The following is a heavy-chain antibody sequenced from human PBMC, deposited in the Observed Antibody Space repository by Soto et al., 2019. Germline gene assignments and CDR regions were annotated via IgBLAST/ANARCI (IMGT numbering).Heavy chain of an antibody. J-gene: IGHJ6*02. CDR2: IIPIFGTA. CDR1: GGTFSSYA. CDR3: AVTITIFGVVIFKGYGYYYDGTDV. D-gene: IGHD3-3*01. V-gene: IGHV1-69*13. Sequence: SVKVSCKASGGTFSSYAISWVRQAPGQGLGWMGGIIPIFGTANYAQKFQGRVTITADESTSTAYMELSSLRSEDTAVYYCAVTITIFGVVIFKGYGYYYDGTDVWGQGTTVTVSS.